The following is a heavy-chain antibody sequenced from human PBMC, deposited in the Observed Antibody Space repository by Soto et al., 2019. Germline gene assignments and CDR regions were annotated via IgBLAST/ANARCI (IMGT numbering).Heavy chain of an antibody. Sequence: GASVKVSCKTSGYSFSSYGIGWVRQAPGQGLEWMGWISTYNGNTNYVQKFQGRVTMTTDTSTSTAYMDLRSLRSDDTAVYYCARVGRQYCYDGFPVYWGQGTLVTVSS. CDR3: ARVGRQYCYDGFPVY. D-gene: IGHD3-22*01. V-gene: IGHV1-18*01. J-gene: IGHJ4*02. CDR1: GYSFSSYG. CDR2: ISTYNGNT.